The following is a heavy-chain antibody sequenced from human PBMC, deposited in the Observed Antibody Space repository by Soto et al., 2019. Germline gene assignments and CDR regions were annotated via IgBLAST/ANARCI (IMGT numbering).Heavy chain of an antibody. J-gene: IGHJ4*02. CDR3: AKDATLVGATGFDY. D-gene: IGHD1-26*01. CDR2: VSYDERYK. Sequence: QVQLVESGGGVVQPGRSLRLSCVASGFTFSTYGMHWVHQAPGKGLEWVTVVSYDERYKYYADSVKGRFTISRDNSKNTLYLQMNSLRAEDTAVYYCAKDATLVGATGFDYWGQGTLVTVSS. CDR1: GFTFSTYG. V-gene: IGHV3-30*18.